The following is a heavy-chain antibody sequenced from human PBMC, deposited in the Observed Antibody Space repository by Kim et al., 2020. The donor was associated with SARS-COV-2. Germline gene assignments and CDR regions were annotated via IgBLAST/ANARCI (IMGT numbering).Heavy chain of an antibody. CDR2: ISYDGSNK. V-gene: IGHV3-30*04. J-gene: IGHJ3*02. CDR1: GFTFSSYA. CDR3: ARDSRLLWFGELLSEAFDI. D-gene: IGHD3-10*01. Sequence: GGSLRLSCAASGFTFSSYAMHWVRQAPGKGLEWVAVISYDGSNKYYADSVKGRFTISRDNSKNTLYLQMNSLRAEDTAVYYCARDSRLLWFGELLSEAFDIWGQGTMVTVSS.